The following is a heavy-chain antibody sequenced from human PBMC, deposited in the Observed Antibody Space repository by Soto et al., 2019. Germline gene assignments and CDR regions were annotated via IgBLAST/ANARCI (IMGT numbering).Heavy chain of an antibody. CDR2: ISAYNGNT. V-gene: IGHV1-18*04. J-gene: IGHJ4*02. CDR3: ARDSPLAVAGHYFDY. Sequence: ASVKVSCKASGYTFTSYGISWVRQAPGQGLEWMGWISAYNGNTNYAQKLQGRVTMTTDTSTSTAYMELRSLRSDDTAVYYCARDSPLAVAGHYFDYWGQGTLVTAPQ. D-gene: IGHD6-19*01. CDR1: GYTFTSYG.